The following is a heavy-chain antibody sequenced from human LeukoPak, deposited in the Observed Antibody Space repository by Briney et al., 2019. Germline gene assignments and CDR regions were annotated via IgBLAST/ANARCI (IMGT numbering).Heavy chain of an antibody. D-gene: IGHD3-22*01. CDR1: GFTFSSYG. CDR2: IWYDGSNT. V-gene: IGHV3-33*01. CDR3: ARARNNYDSSTFSALDY. Sequence: PGGSLRLSCAASGFTFSSYGMHWVRQAPGKGLEWVAVIWYDGSNTYYADSVKGRFTISRDNSKNTLYLQMDSLRAEDTAVYYCARARNNYDSSTFSALDYWGQGTLVTVSS. J-gene: IGHJ4*02.